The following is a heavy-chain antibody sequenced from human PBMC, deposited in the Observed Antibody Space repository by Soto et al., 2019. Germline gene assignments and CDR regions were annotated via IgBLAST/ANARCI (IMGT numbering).Heavy chain of an antibody. CDR1: GFSFSSYA. V-gene: IGHV3-23*01. D-gene: IGHD5-18*01. CDR2: IFGRGGST. Sequence: DVQLLESGGGLVQPGGSLRLSCAASGFSFSSYAMSWVRQAPGKGLEWVSGIFGRGGSTNYADSVKGRFTISRDNSKNTLWLHMNSLRAEDTAVYYCAKDRGFSRLGLDSWGQGTVVTVSA. CDR3: AKDRGFSRLGLDS. J-gene: IGHJ4*02.